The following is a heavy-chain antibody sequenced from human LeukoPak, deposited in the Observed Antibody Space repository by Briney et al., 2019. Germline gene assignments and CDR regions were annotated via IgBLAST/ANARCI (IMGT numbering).Heavy chain of an antibody. CDR1: GFTFSSYG. V-gene: IGHV3-33*01. J-gene: IGHJ4*02. CDR2: IWYDGSKK. Sequence: GRSLRLSCAASGFTFSSYGMHWVRQAPGKGLEWVAVIWYDGSKKYYGDSVKGRFTISRDNSKNTLYLQMNSLRAEDTAVYYCARDLSWFGELGSDYWGQGTLVTVSS. CDR3: ARDLSWFGELGSDY. D-gene: IGHD3-10*01.